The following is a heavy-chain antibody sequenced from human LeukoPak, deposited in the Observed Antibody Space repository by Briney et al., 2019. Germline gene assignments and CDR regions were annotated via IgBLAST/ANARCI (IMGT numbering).Heavy chain of an antibody. CDR1: GGSFSGYY. V-gene: IGHV4-34*01. J-gene: IGHJ6*02. D-gene: IGHD6-19*01. CDR3: ARDVHSSGWGRPYYYYGMDV. Sequence: KPSETLSLTCAVYGGSFSGYYWRWIRQPPGKGLEWIGEINHSGSTNYNPYLKSRVTISVDTSKNQSSLKLSSVTAADTAVYYCARDVHSSGWGRPYYYYGMDVWGQGTTVTVSS. CDR2: INHSGST.